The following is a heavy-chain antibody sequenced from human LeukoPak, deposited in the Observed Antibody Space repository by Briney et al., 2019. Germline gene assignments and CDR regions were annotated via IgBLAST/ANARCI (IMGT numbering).Heavy chain of an antibody. J-gene: IGHJ4*02. Sequence: SETLSLTCSASAGSIYSTTHYWAWIRQPPGKGLEWIASIYYNGIPYYNASLESRVPIYVDTSKNQFSLRLRSVSAADTAVYYCARQPVVDRGAVASNFDYWGQGTLVTVSS. CDR2: IYYNGIP. V-gene: IGHV4-39*01. CDR3: ARQPVVDRGAVASNFDY. CDR1: AGSIYSTTHY. D-gene: IGHD6-19*01.